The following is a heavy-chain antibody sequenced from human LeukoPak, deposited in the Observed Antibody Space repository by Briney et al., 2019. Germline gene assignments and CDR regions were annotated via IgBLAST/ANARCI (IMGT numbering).Heavy chain of an antibody. CDR2: ISYDGSNK. CDR1: GFTFSSYA. J-gene: IGHJ6*02. D-gene: IGHD2-15*01. V-gene: IGHV3-30-3*01. Sequence: GGSLRLSCAASGFTFSSYAMHWVRQAPGKGLEWVAVISYDGSNKYYADSVKGRFTISRDNSKNTLYLQMNSLRAEDTAVYYCAREYCSGGSCYSNYYYGMDVWGQGTTVTVSS. CDR3: AREYCSGGSCYSNYYYGMDV.